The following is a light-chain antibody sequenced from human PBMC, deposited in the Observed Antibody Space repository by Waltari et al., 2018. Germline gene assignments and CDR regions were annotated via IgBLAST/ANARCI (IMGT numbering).Light chain of an antibody. CDR2: WAS. V-gene: IGKV4-1*01. CDR3: QQYYSTPPWT. CDR1: QSVLYSSNNKNY. Sequence: DIVMTQSPDSLAVSLGERATINCKSSQSVLYSSNNKNYLAWYQQKPGQPPKLLIYWASNRESGVPDRCSGSGSGTDFTLTISSLQAEDVAVYYCQQYYSTPPWTFGQGTKVEIK. J-gene: IGKJ1*01.